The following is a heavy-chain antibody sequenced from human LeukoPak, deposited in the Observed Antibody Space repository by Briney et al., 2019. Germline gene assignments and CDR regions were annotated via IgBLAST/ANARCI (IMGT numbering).Heavy chain of an antibody. CDR2: ISAYNGNT. V-gene: IGHV1-18*01. CDR3: ARGPVVVTFGNAFDI. Sequence: ASVKVSCKASGYTFTSYGISWVRQAPGQGLEWMGWISAYNGNTNCAQKLQGRVTMTTDTSTSTAYMELRSLRSDDTAVYYCARGPVVVTFGNAFDIWGQGTMVTVSS. J-gene: IGHJ3*02. D-gene: IGHD2-21*02. CDR1: GYTFTSYG.